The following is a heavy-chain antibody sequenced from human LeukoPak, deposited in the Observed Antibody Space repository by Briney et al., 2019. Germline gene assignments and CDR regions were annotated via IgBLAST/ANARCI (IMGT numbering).Heavy chain of an antibody. J-gene: IGHJ3*02. V-gene: IGHV4-34*01. CDR1: GRSFSGYY. CDR3: AKSNGYGLIDI. D-gene: IGHD3-10*01. CDR2: INHSGST. Sequence: PSETLSLTCAVYGRSFSGYYWSWIRQPPGKGLEWIGEINHSGSTNYNPSLKSRVTISVDTSRNQFSLKLNSVTAADTAVYYCAKSNGYGLIDIWGQGTMVTVSS.